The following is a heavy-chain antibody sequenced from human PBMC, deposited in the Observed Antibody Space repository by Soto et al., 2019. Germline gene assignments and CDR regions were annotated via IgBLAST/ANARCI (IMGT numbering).Heavy chain of an antibody. V-gene: IGHV2-5*01. Sequence: QITLKESGPTLVKPTQTLTLTCTFSGFSLSTGGVGVGWIRQPPGQPLEWLALIYWNDDSRYSPSLKSRLTITKDTSKNQVVLRMANMDPVDTAAYYCAHRGYGDYPRDNWFDPCGQGTLVTVSS. CDR2: IYWNDDS. CDR3: AHRGYGDYPRDNWFDP. D-gene: IGHD4-17*01. J-gene: IGHJ5*02. CDR1: GFSLSTGGVG.